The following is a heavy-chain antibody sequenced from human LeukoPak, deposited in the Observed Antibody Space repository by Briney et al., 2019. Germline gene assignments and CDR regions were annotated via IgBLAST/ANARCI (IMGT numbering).Heavy chain of an antibody. CDR2: IIPILGIA. J-gene: IGHJ4*03. V-gene: IGHV1-69*04. Sequence: GSSVKLSCKASGGTFSSYTISWVRQAPGQGLEWMGRIIPILGIANYAQKFQGRVTITADKSTSTAYMELSSLRSEDTAVYYCARDSVFVPAATFDYWGQGTLVTVSS. CDR3: ARDSVFVPAATFDY. CDR1: GGTFSSYT. D-gene: IGHD2-2*01.